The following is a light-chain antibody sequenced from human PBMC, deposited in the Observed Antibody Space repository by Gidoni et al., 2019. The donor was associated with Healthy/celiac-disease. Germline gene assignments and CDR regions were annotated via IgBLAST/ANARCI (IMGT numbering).Light chain of an antibody. V-gene: IGKV4-1*01. CDR2: WAS. Sequence: DHVMTQSPDPPAVSLGERATINCKSSQGVLYSSNNKNYLAWYQQKPGQPPKLLIYWASTRESGVPDRFSGSGSGRDFTLTISSLQAEDVAVYYCQQYYSTPFTFGPGTKVDIK. CDR3: QQYYSTPFT. CDR1: QGVLYSSNNKNY. J-gene: IGKJ3*01.